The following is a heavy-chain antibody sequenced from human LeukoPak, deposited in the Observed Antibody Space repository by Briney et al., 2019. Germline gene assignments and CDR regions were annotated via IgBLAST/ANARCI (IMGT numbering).Heavy chain of an antibody. J-gene: IGHJ4*02. CDR3: ARPFQQLLLWVGELSV. Sequence: HHGGSLRLSCAASGFSFSTYAMTWVRQAPGKGLEWVSAISGSEDNTYYADSVKGRFTISRDNSKNTLYLQMNSLRAEDTAVYYCARPFQQLLLWVGELSVWGQGTRDSVSS. CDR2: ISGSEDNT. V-gene: IGHV3-23*01. CDR1: GFSFSTYA. D-gene: IGHD3-10*01.